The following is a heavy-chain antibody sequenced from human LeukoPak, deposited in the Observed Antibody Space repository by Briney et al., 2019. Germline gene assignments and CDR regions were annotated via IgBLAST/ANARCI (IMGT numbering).Heavy chain of an antibody. CDR3: ARVSLFYSYGLERAFDI. CDR1: GFTVSSNY. D-gene: IGHD5-18*01. J-gene: IGHJ3*02. V-gene: IGHV3-53*01. CDR2: IYSGGST. Sequence: GGSLRLSCAASGFTVSSNYMSWVRQAPGKGLEWVSVIYSGGSTYYADSVKGRFTISRDNSKNTLYLQMNSLRAEDTAVYYCARVSLFYSYGLERAFDIWGQGTMVTVSS.